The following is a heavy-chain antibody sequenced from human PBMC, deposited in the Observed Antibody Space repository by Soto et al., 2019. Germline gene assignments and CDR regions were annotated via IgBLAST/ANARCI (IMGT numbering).Heavy chain of an antibody. CDR3: ARGVTMVRGVIHTPYFDY. Sequence: QVQLQESGPGLVKPSQTLSLTCTVSGGSISSGGYYWSWIRQHPGKGLEWIGYIYYSGSTYYNPSPKSRVTISVETSKNQFSLKLSSVTAADTAVYYCARGVTMVRGVIHTPYFDYWGQGTLVTVSS. J-gene: IGHJ4*02. V-gene: IGHV4-31*03. CDR2: IYYSGST. CDR1: GGSISSGGYY. D-gene: IGHD3-10*01.